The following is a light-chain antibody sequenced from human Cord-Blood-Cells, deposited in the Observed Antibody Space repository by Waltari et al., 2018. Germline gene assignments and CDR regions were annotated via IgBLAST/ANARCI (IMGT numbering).Light chain of an antibody. CDR1: QSVSSY. J-gene: IGKJ4*01. Sequence: EIVLTQSPATLSLSPGERATLSCRASQSVSSYLAWYQQKPGQAPRLLIYGASTRATGIPARFSGSGSGTDFTLTISSLESEDFAVYYCQQHHNWTPTFGGGTKVEIK. V-gene: IGKV3-15*01. CDR3: QQHHNWTPT. CDR2: GAS.